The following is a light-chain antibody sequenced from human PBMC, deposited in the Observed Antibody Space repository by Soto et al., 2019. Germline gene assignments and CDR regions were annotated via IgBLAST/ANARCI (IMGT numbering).Light chain of an antibody. J-gene: IGKJ4*01. V-gene: IGKV1-5*01. Sequence: LKNTQSPSPLSASVGDSVTHTCRASQSISTWLSWYQQKPGRAPRLLIYDVSNLESGVPSRFSGSGSGTDFILSIISRQHEEVVGYYCLQEYCFGLTFGEGTKVDIK. CDR2: DVS. CDR1: QSISTW. CDR3: LQEYCFGLT.